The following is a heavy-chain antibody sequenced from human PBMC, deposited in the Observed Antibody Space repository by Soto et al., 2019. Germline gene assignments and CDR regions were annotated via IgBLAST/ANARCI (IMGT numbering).Heavy chain of an antibody. CDR2: IYYSGST. Sequence: PSETLSLTCTVSGGSISSGGYYWSWIRQHPGKGLEWIGYIYYSGSTYYNPSLKSRVTISVDTSKNQFSLKLSSATAADTAVYYCARVGATTYFDYWGQGTLVTVSS. CDR1: GGSISSGGYY. D-gene: IGHD5-12*01. V-gene: IGHV4-31*03. J-gene: IGHJ4*02. CDR3: ARVGATTYFDY.